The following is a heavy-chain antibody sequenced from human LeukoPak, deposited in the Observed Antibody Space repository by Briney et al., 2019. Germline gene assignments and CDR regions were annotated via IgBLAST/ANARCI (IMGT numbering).Heavy chain of an antibody. Sequence: PGRSLRLSCAASGFTFSSYAIHWVRQAPGKGLEGVTIISYDGRYKYYADSAKGRFTISRDNSKNTLLLQMNSLRVEDTAVYYCARARYISSWDGFDIWGQGTMVTVSS. D-gene: IGHD6-13*01. CDR2: ISYDGRYK. V-gene: IGHV3-30*04. CDR3: ARARYISSWDGFDI. CDR1: GFTFSSYA. J-gene: IGHJ3*02.